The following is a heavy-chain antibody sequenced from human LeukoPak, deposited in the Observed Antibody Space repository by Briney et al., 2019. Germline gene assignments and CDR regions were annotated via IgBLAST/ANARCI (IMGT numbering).Heavy chain of an antibody. CDR3: ARGYDSGSYYQF. CDR2: INRCGST. V-gene: IGHV4-34*01. D-gene: IGHD3-10*01. CDR1: GGSFSGYY. J-gene: IGHJ1*01. Sequence: PSETLSLTCAVYGGSFSGYYWSWIRQPPGKGLDWIGEINRCGSTSYVPSLKSLVTLSLDTSKKQSSLKLTSVAAADTGVYYRARGYDSGSYYQFWGQGTLVTVSS.